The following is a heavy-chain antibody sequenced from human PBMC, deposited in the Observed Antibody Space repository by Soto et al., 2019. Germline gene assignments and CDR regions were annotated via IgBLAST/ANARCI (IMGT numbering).Heavy chain of an antibody. D-gene: IGHD1-1*01. V-gene: IGHV1-18*01. CDR3: VRNAQWAFDI. Sequence: GASVKVSCKASGYTFTSYGVSWVRQAPGQGLEWVGWTSPYNGNTNYAQKLQGRVTLTTDTSTDTAYVEVRSLRSDDTAMCYCVRNAQWAFDIWGQGTMVTVSS. CDR1: GYTFTSYG. CDR2: TSPYNGNT. J-gene: IGHJ3*02.